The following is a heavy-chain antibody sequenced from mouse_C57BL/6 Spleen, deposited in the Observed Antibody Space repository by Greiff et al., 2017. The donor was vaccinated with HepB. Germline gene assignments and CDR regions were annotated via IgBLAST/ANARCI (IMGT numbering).Heavy chain of an antibody. D-gene: IGHD1-1*01. Sequence: QVQLKESGAELARPGASVKLSCKASGYTFTSYGISWVKQRTGQGLEWIGEIYPRSGNTYYNEKFKGKATLTADKSSSTAYMELRSLTSEDSAVYFCARDGGYGSTYGYFDVWGTGTTVTVSS. J-gene: IGHJ1*03. CDR2: IYPRSGNT. CDR1: GYTFTSYG. V-gene: IGHV1-81*01. CDR3: ARDGGYGSTYGYFDV.